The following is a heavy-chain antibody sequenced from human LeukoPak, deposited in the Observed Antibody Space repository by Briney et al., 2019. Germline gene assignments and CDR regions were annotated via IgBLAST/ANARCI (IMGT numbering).Heavy chain of an antibody. CDR1: GESFSDFY. CDR2: INHSGNT. Sequence: SETLSLTCAVSGESFSDFYCTWIRQPPGKGLEWIGEINHSGNTKYNPSLKSRVTILLDTSKNQFSLKVRSVTAADTAVYYCATPRGVITLDGYHYYIDVWGKGTTVTVSS. CDR3: ATPRGVITLDGYHYYIDV. V-gene: IGHV4-34*01. D-gene: IGHD3-10*01. J-gene: IGHJ6*03.